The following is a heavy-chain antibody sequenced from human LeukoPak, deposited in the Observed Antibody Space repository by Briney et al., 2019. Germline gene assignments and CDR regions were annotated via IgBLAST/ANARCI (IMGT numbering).Heavy chain of an antibody. V-gene: IGHV3-48*02. D-gene: IGHD5-12*01. CDR3: STDGESGYVPFDY. CDR1: ESTFSSYS. J-gene: IGHJ4*02. CDR2: ISSSSSTI. Sequence: PGGSLRPSCAASESTFSSYSMNGVRQAPGKGLEWVSFISSSSSTIYYEDSVKGRFTISRDNAKKSLYLQMNSLRDEDTAVYCSSTDGESGYVPFDYWGQGTLVTVSS.